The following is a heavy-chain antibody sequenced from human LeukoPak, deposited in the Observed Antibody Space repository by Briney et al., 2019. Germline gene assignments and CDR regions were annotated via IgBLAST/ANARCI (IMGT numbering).Heavy chain of an antibody. CDR1: GFPFSSYS. CDR2: ITSGSSTI. CDR3: AKGFYSGSYYMIDY. D-gene: IGHD1-26*01. Sequence: PGGSLRLSCATSGFPFSSYSMNWVRQAPGKGLEWLSYITSGSSTIYYADSVKGRFTISRDNAKNSLYLQLNSLRAEDTAVYYCAKGFYSGSYYMIDYWGQGTLVTVSS. V-gene: IGHV3-48*01. J-gene: IGHJ4*02.